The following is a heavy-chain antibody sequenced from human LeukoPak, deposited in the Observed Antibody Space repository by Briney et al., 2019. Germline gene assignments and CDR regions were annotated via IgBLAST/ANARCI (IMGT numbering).Heavy chain of an antibody. D-gene: IGHD3-3*01. V-gene: IGHV3-23*01. CDR3: AKAYDFWSGYPFYYYYYGMDV. CDR1: GFTFSSYA. Sequence: PGGSLRLSCAASGFTFSSYAMSWVRQAPGKGLEWVSAISGSGGSTYYADSVKGRFTISRDNSKNTLYLQMNSLRAEDTAVYYCAKAYDFWSGYPFYYYYYGMDVWGQGTTVTVSS. J-gene: IGHJ6*02. CDR2: ISGSGGST.